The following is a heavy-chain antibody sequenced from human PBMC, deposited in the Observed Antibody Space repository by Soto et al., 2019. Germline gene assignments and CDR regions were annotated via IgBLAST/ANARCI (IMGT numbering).Heavy chain of an antibody. CDR3: ASADYYDSSGYLDY. D-gene: IGHD3-22*01. CDR1: GFTFSSYC. CDR2: IWYDGSNK. Sequence: GGSLRLSCAASGFTFSSYCMHWVRQAPGKGLEWVAVIWYDGSNKYYADSVKGRFTISRDNSKNTLYLQMNSLRAEDTAVYYCASADYYDSSGYLDYWGQGTLVTVSS. V-gene: IGHV3-33*01. J-gene: IGHJ4*02.